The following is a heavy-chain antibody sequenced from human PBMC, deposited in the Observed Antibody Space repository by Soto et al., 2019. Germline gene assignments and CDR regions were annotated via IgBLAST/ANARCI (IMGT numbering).Heavy chain of an antibody. CDR1: GFTVSSNY. CDR2: IYSGGST. CDR3: ARGAYDSSGYYYWLDP. D-gene: IGHD3-22*01. J-gene: IGHJ5*02. Sequence: LRLSCAASGFTVSSNYMSWVRQAPGKGLEWVSVIYSGGSTYYADSVKGRFTISRDNSKNTLYLQMNSLRAEDTAVYYCARGAYDSSGYYYWLDPWGQGTLVTV. V-gene: IGHV3-53*01.